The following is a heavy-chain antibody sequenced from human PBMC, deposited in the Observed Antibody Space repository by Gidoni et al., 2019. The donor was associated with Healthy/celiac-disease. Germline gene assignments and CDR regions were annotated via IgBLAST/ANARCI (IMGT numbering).Heavy chain of an antibody. CDR2: IWYDGRNK. CDR3: ARENIVATGGDFRYYYYYGMDV. J-gene: IGHJ6*02. Sequence: QVQLVESGGGVVEPGRSLRLSWAASGFAFMRSGIHWGRQAPGKGVEGGAVIWYDGRNKYYADSGKGRFTISRDNSKNTLYLQMNSLRAEDTAVYYCARENIVATGGDFRYYYYYGMDVWGQGTTVTVSS. CDR1: GFAFMRSG. D-gene: IGHD5-12*01. V-gene: IGHV3-33*01.